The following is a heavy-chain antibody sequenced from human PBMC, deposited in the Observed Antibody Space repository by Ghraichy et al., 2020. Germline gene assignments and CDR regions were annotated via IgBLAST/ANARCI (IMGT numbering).Heavy chain of an antibody. CDR3: AKRRYNTYYYDSSGYPSPYYFDY. CDR1: GFTFSSYA. D-gene: IGHD3-22*01. Sequence: GGSLRLSCAASGFTFSSYAMSWVRQAPGQGLEWVSAISGSGGSTYYADSVKGRFTISRDNSKNTLYLQMNSLRAEDTAVYYCAKRRYNTYYYDSSGYPSPYYFDYWGQGTLVTVSS. CDR2: ISGSGGST. J-gene: IGHJ4*02. V-gene: IGHV3-23*01.